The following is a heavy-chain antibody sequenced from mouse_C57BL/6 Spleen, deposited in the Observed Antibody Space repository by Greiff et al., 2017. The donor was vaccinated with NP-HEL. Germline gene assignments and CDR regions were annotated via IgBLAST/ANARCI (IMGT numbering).Heavy chain of an antibody. CDR2: IYPGDGDT. Sequence: VQLQQSGPELVKPGASVKISCKASGYAFSSSWMNWVKQRPGKGLEWIGRIYPGDGDTNYNGKFKGKATLTADKSSSAAHMQLSSLTSEDSAVYFCAREIWVDYWGQGTSVTVSS. D-gene: IGHD1-1*02. CDR1: GYAFSSSW. J-gene: IGHJ4*01. CDR3: AREIWVDY. V-gene: IGHV1-82*01.